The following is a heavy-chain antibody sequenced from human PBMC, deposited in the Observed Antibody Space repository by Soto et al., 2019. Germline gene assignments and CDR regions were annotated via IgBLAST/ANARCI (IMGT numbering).Heavy chain of an antibody. J-gene: IGHJ4*02. V-gene: IGHV2-26*01. CDR1: GFSLSNARMG. CDR3: ERITVGSSSFLD. Sequence: QVTLKESGPVLVKPTETLTLTCTVSGFSLSNARMGVSWIRPPPGKALEWLAHIFSNDEKFYSTSLKSRLTSSKDSSKSQLVLTMTNMDPVDTATYYCERITVGSSSFLDWGQGTLVTVSS. CDR2: IFSNDEK. D-gene: IGHD6-6*01.